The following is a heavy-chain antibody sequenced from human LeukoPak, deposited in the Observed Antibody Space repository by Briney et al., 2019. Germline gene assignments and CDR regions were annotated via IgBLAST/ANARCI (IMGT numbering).Heavy chain of an antibody. J-gene: IGHJ5*02. CDR2: ISSSGSTI. CDR3: ARDMDDFWSGTNWFDP. Sequence: PGGSLRLSCAASGFTFSDYYMSWIRQAPGKGLEWVSYISSSGSTIYYADSVKGRFTISRDNAKNSLYLQMNSLRAEDTAVYYCARDMDDFWSGTNWFDPWGQGTLVTVSS. V-gene: IGHV3-11*04. CDR1: GFTFSDYY. D-gene: IGHD3-3*01.